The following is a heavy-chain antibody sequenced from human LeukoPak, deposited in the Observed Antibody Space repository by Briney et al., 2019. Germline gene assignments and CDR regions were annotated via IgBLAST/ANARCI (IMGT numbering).Heavy chain of an antibody. V-gene: IGHV1-18*04. CDR1: GYTFPRYC. CDR3: ARGLRYGDYLDPLDY. D-gene: IGHD4-17*01. CDR2: IRGYNSNT. Sequence: SVTVPCTASGYTFPRYCIRWLRQAPGQGLEWMGWIRGYNSNTKNAQKLQGRVTMTTDTSTSTAYMEVRSLRSDDTAVYYCARGLRYGDYLDPLDYWGQGTLVTVSS. J-gene: IGHJ4*02.